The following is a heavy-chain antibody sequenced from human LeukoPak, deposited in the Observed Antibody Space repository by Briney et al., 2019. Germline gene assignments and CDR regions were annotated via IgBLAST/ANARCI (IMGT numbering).Heavy chain of an antibody. V-gene: IGHV3-30*04. D-gene: IGHD3-10*01. CDR1: GFTFSSYA. CDR2: ISYDGSNK. Sequence: GGSLRLSCAASGFTFSSYAMHWVRQAPGKGLEWVAVISYDGSNKYYADSVKGRFTISRDNSKNTLYLQMNSLRAEDTAVYYFAREVFPHSYYYYGMDVWGKGTTVTVSS. J-gene: IGHJ6*04. CDR3: AREVFPHSYYYYGMDV.